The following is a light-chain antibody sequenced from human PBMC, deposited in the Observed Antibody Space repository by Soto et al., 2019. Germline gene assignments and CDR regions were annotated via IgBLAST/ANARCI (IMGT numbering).Light chain of an antibody. CDR3: QTYDSSLDSWV. CDR2: GDS. J-gene: IGLJ3*02. CDR1: SSNIGTGYS. V-gene: IGLV1-40*01. Sequence: QLVLTQPPSVSGAPGQRVTISCTGSSSNIGTGYSVHWYQQLPGRAPKLLVYGDSRPSGVPDRFSGAKSGTSASLAITGLQAEDEGSYYCQTYDSSLDSWVFGGGTKLTVL.